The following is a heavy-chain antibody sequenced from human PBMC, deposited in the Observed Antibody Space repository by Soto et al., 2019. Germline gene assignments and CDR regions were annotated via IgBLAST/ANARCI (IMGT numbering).Heavy chain of an antibody. CDR1: GYTFTSYG. D-gene: IGHD2-21*02. CDR3: ARVYNCGGDCYLYYYYGMDV. J-gene: IGHJ6*02. CDR2: ISAYNGNT. V-gene: IGHV1-18*01. Sequence: QVQLVQSGAELKKPGASVKVSCKASGYTFTSYGISWVRQAPGQGLEWMGWISAYNGNTNYAQKLQGRVTMTTDTSTSTAYMELRSMRSDDTAVYYCARVYNCGGDCYLYYYYGMDVWGQGTTVTVSS.